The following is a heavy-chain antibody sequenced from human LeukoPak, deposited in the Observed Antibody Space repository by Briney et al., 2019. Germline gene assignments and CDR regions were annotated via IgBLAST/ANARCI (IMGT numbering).Heavy chain of an antibody. CDR1: GFTFSSYW. J-gene: IGHJ4*02. Sequence: PGGSLRLSCAASGFTFSSYWMHWVRQAPGKGLVCASRIKSDGSSTSYADSVKGRFTISRDDAKNTLYLQMNSLRAEDTAVYYCARAYNSHFDYWGQGALVTVSS. CDR2: IKSDGSST. CDR3: ARAYNSHFDY. V-gene: IGHV3-74*01. D-gene: IGHD1-1*01.